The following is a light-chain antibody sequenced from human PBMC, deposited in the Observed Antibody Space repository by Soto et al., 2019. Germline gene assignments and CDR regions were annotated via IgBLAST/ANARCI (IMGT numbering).Light chain of an antibody. V-gene: IGLV2-14*01. CDR2: EVS. Sequence: QSLLTQPASVSGSPGQSITISCTGTSSYVGGYNYVSWYQQQSGKAPKLMIHEVSNRPSGVSNRFSGSKSGNTASLTISRLQAEDEADYYCSSYTSSRAYVFGIGTKVTVL. J-gene: IGLJ1*01. CDR1: SSYVGGYNY. CDR3: SSYTSSRAYV.